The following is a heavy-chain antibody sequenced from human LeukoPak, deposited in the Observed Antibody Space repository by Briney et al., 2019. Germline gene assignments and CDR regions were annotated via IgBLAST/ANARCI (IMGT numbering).Heavy chain of an antibody. CDR2: XXXXNGNT. V-gene: IGHV1-18*01. CDR3: AXNPYSSSRFHFDP. CDR1: GYTFTSXX. J-gene: IGHJ5*02. Sequence: ASVKVSCKASGYTFTSXXISWVRXAPGQGXXXXXXXXXXNGNTXXXXXXXXXXXXTTDXSTSTAYMEXRSLRSDDTAVYYCAXNPYSSSRFHFDPWGQGTLVTVSS. D-gene: IGHD6-6*01.